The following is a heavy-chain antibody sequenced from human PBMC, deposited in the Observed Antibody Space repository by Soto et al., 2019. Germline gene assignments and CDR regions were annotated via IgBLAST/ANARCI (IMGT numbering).Heavy chain of an antibody. J-gene: IGHJ4*02. Sequence: QVQLVESGGGLVKPGGSLRLSCAASGFTFSDYYMSWIRQAPGKGLEWVSYISSSSSYTNYADSVKGRFTISRDNAKNSLYLQMNSLRAEDTAVYYCARDPSPTTVTGYCWGQGTLVTVSS. D-gene: IGHD4-17*01. CDR2: ISSSSSYT. V-gene: IGHV3-11*05. CDR1: GFTFSDYY. CDR3: ARDPSPTTVTGYC.